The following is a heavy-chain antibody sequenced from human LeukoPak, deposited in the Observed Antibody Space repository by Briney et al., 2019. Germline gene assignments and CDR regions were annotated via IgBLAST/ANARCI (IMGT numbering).Heavy chain of an antibody. CDR3: ASGYYSSVMDV. J-gene: IGHJ6*02. Sequence: GGSLRLSCAASGFTFSDYWMHWVRQAPGKGLVWVSRIDGDGSTTTYADSVKGRFTISRDNVKNTLYLNMNSLRGDDTAVYYCASGYYSSVMDVWGQGTTVTVSS. CDR1: GFTFSDYW. CDR2: IDGDGSTT. V-gene: IGHV3-74*01.